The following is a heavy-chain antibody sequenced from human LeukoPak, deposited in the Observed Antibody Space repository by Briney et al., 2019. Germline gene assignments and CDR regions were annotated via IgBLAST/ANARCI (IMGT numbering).Heavy chain of an antibody. V-gene: IGHV3-30*02. J-gene: IGHJ4*02. CDR3: ARDQDYDSSGYYGLVY. CDR1: GFTFSSYG. Sequence: GGSLRLSCAASGFTFSSYGLHWVRQAPGKGLEWVAFIRYDGTDKYYADSVKGRFTISRDNSKNTLYLQMNSLRAEDTAVYYCARDQDYDSSGYYGLVYWGQGTLVTVSS. D-gene: IGHD3-22*01. CDR2: IRYDGTDK.